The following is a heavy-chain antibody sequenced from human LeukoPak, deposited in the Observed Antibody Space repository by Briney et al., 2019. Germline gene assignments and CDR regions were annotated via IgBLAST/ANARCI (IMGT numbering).Heavy chain of an antibody. CDR3: AKAVYPHPTGAY. Sequence: GGSLRLSCAASGFTFSSYGMHWVRQAPGKGLERVAVISYDGSNKYYADSVKGRFTISRDNSKNTLYLQMNSLRAEDTAVYYCAKAVYPHPTGAYWGQGTLVTVSS. J-gene: IGHJ4*02. V-gene: IGHV3-30*18. CDR1: GFTFSSYG. D-gene: IGHD1-14*01. CDR2: ISYDGSNK.